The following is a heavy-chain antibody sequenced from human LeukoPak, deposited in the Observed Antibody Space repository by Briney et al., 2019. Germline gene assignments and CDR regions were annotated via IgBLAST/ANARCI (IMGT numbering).Heavy chain of an antibody. CDR2: IGWDSGSI. CDR1: GFTFDDYA. CDR3: AKCDPDYWYFDL. Sequence: GGSLRLSCAASGFTFDDYAMHWVRQVPGKGLEWVSSIGWDSGSIGYADSVKGRFTISRDNAKNSLYLQMNSLRAEDTALYFCAKCDPDYWYFDLWGRGTLVTVSS. J-gene: IGHJ2*01. D-gene: IGHD2-21*02. V-gene: IGHV3-9*01.